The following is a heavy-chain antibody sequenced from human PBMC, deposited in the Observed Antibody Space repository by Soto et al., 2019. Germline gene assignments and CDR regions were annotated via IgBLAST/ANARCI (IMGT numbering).Heavy chain of an antibody. V-gene: IGHV1-46*01. D-gene: IGHD6-19*01. Sequence: EASVKVSCKASGYTFTSYYMHWVRQAPGQGLEWMGIINPSGGSTSYAQKFQGRVTMTRDTSTSTAYMELSSLRSEDTAVYYCAREGRYSSGWAVGWFDPWGQGTLVTVSS. CDR3: AREGRYSSGWAVGWFDP. CDR2: INPSGGST. CDR1: GYTFTSYY. J-gene: IGHJ5*02.